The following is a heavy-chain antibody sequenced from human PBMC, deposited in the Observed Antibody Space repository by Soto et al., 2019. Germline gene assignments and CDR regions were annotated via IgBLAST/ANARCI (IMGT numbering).Heavy chain of an antibody. Sequence: EVQLLESGGGLVQPGGSLRLSCAASGLIFSNYAMSWVRQAPGKGLEWVSVISGGGDSPYYADSVRGRFTISRDNSKNTLYLXMXSLRAEDTAIYYCAKGGGNSPFDYWGQGTLVTVSS. CDR2: ISGGGDSP. CDR1: GLIFSNYA. D-gene: IGHD1-26*01. CDR3: AKGGGNSPFDY. V-gene: IGHV3-23*01. J-gene: IGHJ4*02.